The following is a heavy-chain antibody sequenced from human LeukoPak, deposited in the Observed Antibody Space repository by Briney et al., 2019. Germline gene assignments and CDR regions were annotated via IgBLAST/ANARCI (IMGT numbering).Heavy chain of an antibody. J-gene: IGHJ4*02. V-gene: IGHV4-31*03. Sequence: SETLSLTCTVSGGSISSGGYYWSWIRQHPGKGLEWIGYIYYSGSTYYNPSLKSRVTISVDTSKNQFSLKLSSVTAADTAVYYCARAGSAAAYYFDYWGQGTLVTVSS. CDR3: ARAGSAAAYYFDY. CDR2: IYYSGST. D-gene: IGHD6-13*01. CDR1: GGSISSGGYY.